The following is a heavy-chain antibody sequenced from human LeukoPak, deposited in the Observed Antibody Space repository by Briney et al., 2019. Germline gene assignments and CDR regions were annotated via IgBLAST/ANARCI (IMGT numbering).Heavy chain of an antibody. J-gene: IGHJ4*02. CDR1: GHTLKDLS. V-gene: IGHV1-24*01. Sequence: GASVKVSCKAFGHTLKDLSIHWVRQAPGKGLEWLGGFDPEDDERMYAPKFQGRVTVTEDNSIDTAYTELTSLSSDDTGVYYCSTETAGNYWGQGTLVTVSS. CDR2: FDPEDDER. CDR3: STETAGNY.